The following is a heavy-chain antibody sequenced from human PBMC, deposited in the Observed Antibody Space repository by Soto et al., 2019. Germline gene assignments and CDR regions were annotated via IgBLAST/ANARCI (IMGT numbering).Heavy chain of an antibody. CDR1: GYTFTVYY. V-gene: IGHV1-2*04. CDR3: ARDLHSGRPTTFDY. Sequence: ASLKVSCKASGYTFTVYYMHWVRQAPGQGLEWMGWINPNSGGTNYAQKFQGWVTMTRDTSISTAYMELSRLRSDDTAVYYCARDLHSGRPTTFDYWGQGTLVTVSS. D-gene: IGHD1-26*01. J-gene: IGHJ4*02. CDR2: INPNSGGT.